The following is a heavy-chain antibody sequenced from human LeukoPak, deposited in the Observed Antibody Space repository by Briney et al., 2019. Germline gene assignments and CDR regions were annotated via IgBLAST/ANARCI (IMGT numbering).Heavy chain of an antibody. CDR3: ARVSSPLQYNWFDP. CDR1: GYTFSGYF. CDR2: INPNSGDT. J-gene: IGHJ5*02. D-gene: IGHD1-14*01. Sequence: ASVKVSCKASGYTFSGYFIHWVRQAPGQGLEWMGRINPNSGDTNRAQKFQGRVTMTRDTSISTAYMELSRLRSDDAAVYYCARVSSPLQYNWFDPWGQGTLVTVSS. V-gene: IGHV1-2*06.